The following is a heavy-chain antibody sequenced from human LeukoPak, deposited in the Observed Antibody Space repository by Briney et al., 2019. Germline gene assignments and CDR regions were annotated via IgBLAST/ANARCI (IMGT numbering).Heavy chain of an antibody. D-gene: IGHD2-2*03. CDR2: ISSDGSVT. CDR1: GFSFTNYW. V-gene: IGHV3-74*03. J-gene: IGHJ4*02. CDR3: SMDLSGAHDY. Sequence: GGSLRLSCAVSGFSFTNYWMHWVRQDPGKGLVWVSYISSDGSVTKYADSVRGRFTISRDNAENTLYLQMNSLRVEDTAVYHCSMDLSGAHDYWGQGSVVTVSS.